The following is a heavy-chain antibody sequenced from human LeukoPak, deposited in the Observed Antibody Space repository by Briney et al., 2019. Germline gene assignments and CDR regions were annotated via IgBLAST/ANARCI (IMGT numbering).Heavy chain of an antibody. D-gene: IGHD5-18*01. J-gene: IGHJ4*02. CDR3: AKARAYSYASDY. CDR2: VSASGGST. V-gene: IGHV3-23*01. CDR1: GFTFSSYA. Sequence: PGGSLRLSCAASGFTFSSYAMSWVRQAPGKGLEWVSGVSASGGSTYYADSAKGRFTISRDNSKNTLYLQMNSLRAEDTAVFYCAKARAYSYASDYWGQGTLVTASS.